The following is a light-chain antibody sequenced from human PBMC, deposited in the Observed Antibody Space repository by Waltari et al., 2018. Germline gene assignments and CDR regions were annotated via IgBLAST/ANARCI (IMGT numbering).Light chain of an antibody. J-gene: IGKJ5*01. CDR2: KAS. Sequence: DIQMTQSPSTLSASVGDRVTITCRASQTISSWLDWYQQKPGKAPKLLIYKASTLESGVPSRFSGVGSGTEFTLTISSLQPDDFATYYCQQYNSYSITFGQGTRLEIK. CDR1: QTISSW. CDR3: QQYNSYSIT. V-gene: IGKV1-5*03.